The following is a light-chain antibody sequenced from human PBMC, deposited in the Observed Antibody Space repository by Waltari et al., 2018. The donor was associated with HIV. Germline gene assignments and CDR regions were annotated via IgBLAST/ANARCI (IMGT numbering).Light chain of an antibody. Sequence: HSVLTQPPSVSGAPGQRVTISCTGSSSNIGAGFDVHWYQHLPGTAPKLPIYSTSNRPSGVPDRFSGSKSGTSASLAITGLQAEDEADYYCQSYDSSLSALFGGGTKLTVL. CDR3: QSYDSSLSAL. J-gene: IGLJ2*01. CDR2: STS. V-gene: IGLV1-40*01. CDR1: SSNIGAGFD.